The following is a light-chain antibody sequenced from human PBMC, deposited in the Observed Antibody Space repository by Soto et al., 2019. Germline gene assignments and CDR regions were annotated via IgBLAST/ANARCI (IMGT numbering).Light chain of an antibody. V-gene: IGKV1-39*01. J-gene: IGKJ4*01. CDR2: AAS. CDR3: QQSYATVRT. Sequence: DIQMTQSQSSLSTSVGDRVTITCRASQGISTFLNWYQQKPGKAPRLLIYAASRLQSGVTARFSGSGAETDFTLTITSLQPEDFGIYYCQQSYATVRTFGGGTKVE. CDR1: QGISTF.